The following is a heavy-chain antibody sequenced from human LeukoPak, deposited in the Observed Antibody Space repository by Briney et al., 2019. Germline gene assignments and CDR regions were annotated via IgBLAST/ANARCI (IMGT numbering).Heavy chain of an antibody. CDR1: GGSVSDTYY. J-gene: IGHJ3*01. CDR2: IYHTGST. V-gene: IGHV4-59*08. Sequence: SETLSLTCTVSGGSVSDTYYWSWIRQPPGKGLEWIAYIYHTGSTDSNPSLRSRVTISLDTSKNQFSLKLNSVTAADTAVYYCARRWVYDKRAFDAWGQGAFVTVSS. CDR3: ARRWVYDKRAFDA. D-gene: IGHD3-16*01.